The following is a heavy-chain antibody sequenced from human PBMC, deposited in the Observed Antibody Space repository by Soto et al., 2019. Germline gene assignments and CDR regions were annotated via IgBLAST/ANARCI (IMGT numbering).Heavy chain of an antibody. CDR3: ARHQSHSSSYVDP. V-gene: IGHV4-39*01. Sequence: PSETLSLTCTVSGGSISSSNYYWGWIRQPPGKGLEWIGSIYYSGSTYYKTSLKSRVTISVDTSKNQFSLKLSSVTAADTAVFYCARHQSHSSSYVDPWGQGTLVTVSS. J-gene: IGHJ5*02. CDR2: IYYSGST. D-gene: IGHD6-13*01. CDR1: GGSISSSNYY.